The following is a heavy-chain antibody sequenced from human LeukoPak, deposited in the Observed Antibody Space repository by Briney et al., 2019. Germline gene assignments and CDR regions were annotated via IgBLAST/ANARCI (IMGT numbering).Heavy chain of an antibody. J-gene: IGHJ4*02. V-gene: IGHV4-34*03. CDR1: GGSFSGYY. CDR2: INHSGTT. CDR3: ISSGGYSSSSIPSKPDY. Sequence: SETLSLTCAVYGGSFSGYYWSWIRQPPGKGLEWIGEINHSGTTNYNSSLKSRVTVSVDTSKNQFSLKLSSVTAADTAVYYCISSGGYSSSSIPSKPDYWGQGTLVTVSS. D-gene: IGHD6-6*01.